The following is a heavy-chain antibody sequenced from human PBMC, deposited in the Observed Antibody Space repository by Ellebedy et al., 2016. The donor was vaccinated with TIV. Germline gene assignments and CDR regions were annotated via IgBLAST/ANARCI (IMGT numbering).Heavy chain of an antibody. CDR3: AVPNKDY. CDR1: RFIFRNYG. Sequence: GGSLRLXCTATRFIFRNYGMHWVRQAPGKGLEWVGRTRNKANSYTTEYAASVKGRFTISRDDSKNSLYLQMNSLKTEDTAVYYCAVPNKDYWGQGTLVTVSS. CDR2: TRNKANSYTT. J-gene: IGHJ4*02. D-gene: IGHD1/OR15-1a*01. V-gene: IGHV3-72*01.